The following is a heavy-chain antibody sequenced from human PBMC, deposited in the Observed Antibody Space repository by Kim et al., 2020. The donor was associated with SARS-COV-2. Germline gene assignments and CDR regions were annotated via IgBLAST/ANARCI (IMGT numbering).Heavy chain of an antibody. V-gene: IGHV3-33*01. CDR3: ARDHVAALDY. Sequence: NKYYADSVEGRFTISRDNSKNTLYLHMNSLRADDTAVYYCARDHVAALDYWGQGTLVTVSS. CDR2: NK. D-gene: IGHD6-6*01. J-gene: IGHJ4*02.